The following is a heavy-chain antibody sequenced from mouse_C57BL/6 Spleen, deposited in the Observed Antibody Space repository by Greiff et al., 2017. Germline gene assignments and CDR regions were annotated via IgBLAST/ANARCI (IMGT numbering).Heavy chain of an antibody. CDR1: GYTFTSYW. J-gene: IGHJ3*01. CDR2: IHPNSGST. D-gene: IGHD2-4*01. V-gene: IGHV1-64*01. Sequence: VQLQQSGAELVKPGASVKLSCKASGYTFTSYWMHWVKQRPGQGLEWIGMIHPNSGSTNYNAKFKSKATLTVDKSSSTAYMQLSSLTSEDSAVYYCARSFDYAPFAYWGQGTLVTVSA. CDR3: ARSFDYAPFAY.